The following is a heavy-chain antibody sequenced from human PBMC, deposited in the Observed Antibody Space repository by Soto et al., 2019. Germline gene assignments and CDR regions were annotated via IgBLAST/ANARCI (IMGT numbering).Heavy chain of an antibody. CDR1: GGSIRSYY. Sequence: QVQLQQSGPGLVKPSETLSLTCTVSGGSIRSYYWSWIRQPAGKALEWIGRIYTSGTTNYNPSLKSRVTILLEASNKQFSLDLSSVTAADTAVYYCAREGSSGFGMDVWGQGTTGTVSS. CDR2: IYTSGTT. D-gene: IGHD6-25*01. V-gene: IGHV4-4*07. CDR3: AREGSSGFGMDV. J-gene: IGHJ6*02.